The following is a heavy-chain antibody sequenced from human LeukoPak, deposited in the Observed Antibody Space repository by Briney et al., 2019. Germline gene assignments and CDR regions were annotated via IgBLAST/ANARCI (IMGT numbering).Heavy chain of an antibody. Sequence: GSLRLSCAASGFTFNSYAMHWVRQAPGKGLEWVSSITGRGDSTYYADSVKGRFIISRDNSKNTLYLQMNSLRAEDTAIYYCAKLENWGQGTLVTVSS. CDR1: GFTFNSYA. D-gene: IGHD1-1*01. V-gene: IGHV3-23*01. CDR3: AKLEN. J-gene: IGHJ4*02. CDR2: ITGRGDST.